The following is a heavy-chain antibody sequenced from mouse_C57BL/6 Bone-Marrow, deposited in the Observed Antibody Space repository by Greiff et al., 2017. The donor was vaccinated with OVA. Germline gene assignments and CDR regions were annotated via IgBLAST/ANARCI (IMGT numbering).Heavy chain of an antibody. CDR3: ARDDYDYWYFEV. CDR1: GFTFSDYG. J-gene: IGHJ1*03. V-gene: IGHV5-17*01. Sequence: EVKLMESGGGLVKPGGSLKLSCAASGFTFSDYGMHWVRQAPEKGLEWVAYISSGSSTIYYADTVKGRFTISRDNAKNTLFLQMTSLRSEDTAMYYCARDDYDYWYFEVWGTGTTVTVSS. D-gene: IGHD2-4*01. CDR2: ISSGSSTI.